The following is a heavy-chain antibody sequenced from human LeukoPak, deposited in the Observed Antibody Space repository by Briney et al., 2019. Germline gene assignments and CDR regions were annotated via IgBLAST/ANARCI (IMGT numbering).Heavy chain of an antibody. V-gene: IGHV1-2*02. D-gene: IGHD2-2*01. CDR3: ARLGLSYQLVFVDF. J-gene: IGHJ4*02. CDR2: INPNSGGT. Sequence: ASVTVSFKASGYTFTGYYMHWVRQAPGQGLEWMGWINPNSGGTNYAQKFQGRVTMTRDTSISTAYMELRRLRSDDTAVYYCARLGLSYQLVFVDFWGQGTLVTVSS. CDR1: GYTFTGYY.